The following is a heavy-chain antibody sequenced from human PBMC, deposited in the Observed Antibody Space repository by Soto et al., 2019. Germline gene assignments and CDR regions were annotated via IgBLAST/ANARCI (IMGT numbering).Heavy chain of an antibody. J-gene: IGHJ6*03. D-gene: IGHD2-2*01. CDR1: GGPISSSISS. CDR3: ARTYVTDVVVVPASKDYMDV. V-gene: IGHV4-39*01. Sequence: PSETLSLTCTVSGGPISSSISSWGWIRQPPGKGLEWLGIISYSGSTYYSPSLKSRVTISVDASKNLFSLKLSSVTAADTAVYYCARTYVTDVVVVPASKDYMDVWGKGTTVTVSS. CDR2: ISYSGST.